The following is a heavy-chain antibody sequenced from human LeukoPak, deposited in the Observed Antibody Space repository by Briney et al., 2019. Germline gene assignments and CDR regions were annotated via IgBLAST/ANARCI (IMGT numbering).Heavy chain of an antibody. V-gene: IGHV3-64*01. CDR1: GFTFTTYT. J-gene: IGHJ4*02. Sequence: PGGSLRLSCAASGFTFTTYTIHWVRQAPGKGLEYVSAVVGNGGTTYYANSVKGRFIISRDNSKNTVYLQMGSLRAEDTAVYYCARERAFYYFDFWSPGTLVTVSS. CDR3: ARERAFYYFDF. CDR2: VVGNGGTT.